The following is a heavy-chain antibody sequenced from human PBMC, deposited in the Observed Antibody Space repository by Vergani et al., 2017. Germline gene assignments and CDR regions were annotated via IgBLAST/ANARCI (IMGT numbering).Heavy chain of an antibody. D-gene: IGHD3-22*01. Sequence: QLQLQESGPGLVKPSETLSLTCSVSGGSISSSNDYWGWIRQSPGKGLEWIGSVSYSGSTYYNPSLKSRVTISVDTSKNQFSVKLSSVTAADSAVYYCARLSYYFDSSGHYTTYYFDHWGQGTLVTVSS. CDR1: GGSISSSNDY. CDR3: ARLSYYFDSSGHYTTYYFDH. CDR2: VSYSGST. V-gene: IGHV4-39*01. J-gene: IGHJ4*02.